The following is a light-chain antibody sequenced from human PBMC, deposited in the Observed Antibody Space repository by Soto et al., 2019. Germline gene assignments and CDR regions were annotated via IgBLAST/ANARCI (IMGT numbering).Light chain of an antibody. Sequence: QPVLTLPPSMSGAPGQRVTISCTGSSSNIGAGYDVHWYQLLPGTAPKLLIYGNTNRPSGVPDRFSGSKSGTSASLAITGLRAEDEADYYCQSHDSSLNSWVFGGGTKLTVL. CDR3: QSHDSSLNSWV. CDR2: GNT. V-gene: IGLV1-40*01. CDR1: SSNIGAGYD. J-gene: IGLJ3*02.